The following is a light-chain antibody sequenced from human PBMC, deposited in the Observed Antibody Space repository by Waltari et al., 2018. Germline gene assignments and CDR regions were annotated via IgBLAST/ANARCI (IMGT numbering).Light chain of an antibody. J-gene: IGKJ1*01. CDR3: MQSLQTLWT. V-gene: IGKV2-28*01. Sequence: DIVVTQSPLSLPATPGEPASIPCRPSQCLLHMNGNNFFDWYLQKPGQSPQHLIYLSSKRASGVPARFSCSGSGTDFTLRISRVDAEDVGVYYCMQSLQTLWTFGQGTKVEIK. CDR2: LSS. CDR1: QCLLHMNGNNF.